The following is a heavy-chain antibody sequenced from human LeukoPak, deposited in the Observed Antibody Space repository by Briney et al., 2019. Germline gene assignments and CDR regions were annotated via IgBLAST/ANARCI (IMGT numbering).Heavy chain of an antibody. D-gene: IGHD3-10*01. J-gene: IGHJ4*02. CDR3: ARDRASGMDF. Sequence: QTSETLSLTCTVSGYSVNSGAHYWSWIRQYPGKGLEWIGQIFFTGRTDYNPSLKSRLTISIDASKNQLSMELSSVSVADTATYFCARDRASGMDFWGQGTLVTVSS. CDR2: IFFTGRT. CDR1: GYSVNSGAHY. V-gene: IGHV4-31*03.